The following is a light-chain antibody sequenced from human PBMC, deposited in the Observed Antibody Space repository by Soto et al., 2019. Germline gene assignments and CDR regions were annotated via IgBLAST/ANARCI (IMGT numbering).Light chain of an antibody. CDR3: QQYISYGT. CDR1: ESISNW. Sequence: DIQMTQSPSTLSATVGGRVTFTCRANESISNWLAWYQQTTGKAPKLLIYDASSLQSGVPSRFSGSGSGTEFTLTISSLQPDDFATYYCQQYISYGTCGQGTKVDIK. CDR2: DAS. V-gene: IGKV1-5*01. J-gene: IGKJ1*01.